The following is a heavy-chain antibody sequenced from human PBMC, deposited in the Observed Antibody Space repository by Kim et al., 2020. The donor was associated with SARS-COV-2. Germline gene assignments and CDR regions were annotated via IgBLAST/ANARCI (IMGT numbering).Heavy chain of an antibody. J-gene: IGHJ4*02. CDR3: ARWYCATTSCPFDS. D-gene: IGHD1-26*01. Sequence: YAPNILGRVTMNRDKSISTAYMDLRSLRSDDTALYYCARWYCATTSCPFDSWGQGTLVTVSS. V-gene: IGHV1-2*02.